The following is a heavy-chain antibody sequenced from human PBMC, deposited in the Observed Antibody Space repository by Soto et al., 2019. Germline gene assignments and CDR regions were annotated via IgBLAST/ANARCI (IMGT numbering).Heavy chain of an antibody. Sequence: SETLSLTCTVSGGSISSYYLSWIRQPPGKGLEWIGYIYYSGSTNYNPSLKSRVTISVDTSKNQFSLKPSSVTAADTAVYYCARLDAGNAFDIWGQGTMVTVSS. CDR3: ARLDAGNAFDI. J-gene: IGHJ3*02. CDR1: GGSISSYY. D-gene: IGHD6-13*01. CDR2: IYYSGST. V-gene: IGHV4-59*08.